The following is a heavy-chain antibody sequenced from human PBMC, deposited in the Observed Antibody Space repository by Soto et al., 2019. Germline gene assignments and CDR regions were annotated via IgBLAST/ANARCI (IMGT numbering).Heavy chain of an antibody. V-gene: IGHV3-30-3*01. CDR2: ISYDGSNK. J-gene: IGHJ4*02. Sequence: QVQLVESGGGVVQPGRSLRLSCAASGFTFSSYAMHWVRQAPGKGLEWVAVISYDGSNKYYADSVKGRFTISRDNSKNTLYLQMNSMRAEDTAVYYCARDLEVAARPYWGQGTLVTVSS. D-gene: IGHD2-15*01. CDR1: GFTFSSYA. CDR3: ARDLEVAARPY.